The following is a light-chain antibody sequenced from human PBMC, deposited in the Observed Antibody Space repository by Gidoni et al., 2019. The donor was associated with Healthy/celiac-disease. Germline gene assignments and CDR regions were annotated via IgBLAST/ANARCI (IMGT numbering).Light chain of an antibody. CDR3: AAWDDSLSGPV. CDR1: SSNIGSKY. Sequence: QSVLTHPPSASGTPGQRVTISCSGSSSNIGSKYVYWYQQLPGTAPKLLIYSNNQRPSGVPDRFSGSKSGTSASLAISGLRSEDEADYYCAAWDDSLSGPVFGGGTKLTVL. CDR2: SNN. V-gene: IGLV1-47*02. J-gene: IGLJ2*01.